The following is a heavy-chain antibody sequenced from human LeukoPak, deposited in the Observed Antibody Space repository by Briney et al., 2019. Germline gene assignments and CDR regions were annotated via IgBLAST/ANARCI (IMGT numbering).Heavy chain of an antibody. V-gene: IGHV3-74*01. CDR1: GFTFSSYW. CDR2: INSDGSST. CDR3: ATEFFGDVYNF. D-gene: IGHD2-21*01. Sequence: PGGSLRLSCAASGFTFSSYWMHWVRQAPGKGLVWVPRINSDGSSTSYADSVKGRFTISRDNAKNTLYLQMNSLRAEDTAVYFCATEFFGDVYNFWGYGTLVTVSS. J-gene: IGHJ4*01.